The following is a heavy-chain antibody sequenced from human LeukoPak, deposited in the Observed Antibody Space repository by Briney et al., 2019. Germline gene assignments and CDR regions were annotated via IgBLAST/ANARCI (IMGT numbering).Heavy chain of an antibody. CDR1: GFTFSSYA. V-gene: IGHV3-23*01. CDR2: ISASGGST. J-gene: IGHJ4*02. Sequence: PGGSLRLSCAASGFTFSSYAMSWVHQAPGKGLEWVSAISASGGSTYYADSVKGRFTISRDNSKNTLYLQMNSLSAEDTAVYYCAKDRTMIVVVTIDYWGQGTLVTVSS. CDR3: AKDRTMIVVVTIDY. D-gene: IGHD3-22*01.